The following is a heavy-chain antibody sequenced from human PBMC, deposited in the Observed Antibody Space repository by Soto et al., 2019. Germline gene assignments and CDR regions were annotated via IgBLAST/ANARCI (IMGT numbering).Heavy chain of an antibody. CDR1: GFTFSDYA. V-gene: IGHV3-23*01. J-gene: IGHJ6*02. CDR2: ISSDDNT. D-gene: IGHD3-3*01. CDR3: AREDLGFLEWSFIPEGVDV. Sequence: EVQLLESGGGLVQPARSLRLSCAASGFTFSDYAMTWVRQAPGKGLEWLSTISSDDNTYYADSVKGRFTISSDNSQIALFLQMKRLRAEDTALYYCAREDLGFLEWSFIPEGVDVWGQGTTVTVSS.